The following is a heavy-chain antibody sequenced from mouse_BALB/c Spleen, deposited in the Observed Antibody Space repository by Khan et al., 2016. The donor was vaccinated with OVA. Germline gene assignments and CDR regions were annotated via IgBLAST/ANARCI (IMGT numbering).Heavy chain of an antibody. CDR2: ISSGGTYT. CDR3: TRIITTTTGDYYAMDY. CDR1: GFIFSSYG. V-gene: IGHV5-6*01. Sequence: EVELVESGGDLVNPGGSLKLSCAASGFIFSSYGMSWVRQTPDKRLEWVATISSGGTYTYYPASVKGRFTISRATAKNTLSLQMSSLTSEDTAMYYCTRIITTTTGDYYAMDYWGPGTSVTVSS. J-gene: IGHJ4*01. D-gene: IGHD1-2*01.